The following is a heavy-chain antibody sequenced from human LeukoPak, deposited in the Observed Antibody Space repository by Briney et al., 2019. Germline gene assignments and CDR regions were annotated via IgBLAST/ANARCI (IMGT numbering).Heavy chain of an antibody. Sequence: SQTLSLTCTVSGVSISSGGYYWSWIRQHPGMGLEWIGNVYYSGSTYYNSSLKSRVTISVDTSKNQFSLKLSSVTAADTAVYYCARDPTYYYDSSGPRPLGAFDIWGQGTMVTVSS. J-gene: IGHJ3*02. CDR2: VYYSGST. D-gene: IGHD3-22*01. CDR3: ARDPTYYYDSSGPRPLGAFDI. V-gene: IGHV4-31*03. CDR1: GVSISSGGYY.